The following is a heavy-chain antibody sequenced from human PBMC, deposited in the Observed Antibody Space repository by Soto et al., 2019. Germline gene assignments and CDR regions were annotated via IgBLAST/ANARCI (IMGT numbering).Heavy chain of an antibody. Sequence: ASAKVTSKAPGFALTNYAVHWLCQAPGQGLGWMGWLNASNGDTKYSPTFQDRVTITGDTSTSIAYMELSSLRSEDTAVYYCARVTSSGWYFPAYYYYGMDVWGQGTTVTVSS. CDR1: GFALTNYA. J-gene: IGHJ6*02. CDR3: ARVTSSGWYFPAYYYYGMDV. D-gene: IGHD6-19*01. V-gene: IGHV1-3*01. CDR2: LNASNGDT.